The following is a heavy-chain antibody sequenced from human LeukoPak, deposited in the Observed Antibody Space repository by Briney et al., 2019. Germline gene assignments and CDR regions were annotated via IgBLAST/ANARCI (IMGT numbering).Heavy chain of an antibody. D-gene: IGHD3-16*01. J-gene: IGHJ4*02. V-gene: IGHV4-59*12. Sequence: SETLSLTCTVSGGSIRSYYWSWIRQPPGKGLEWIAYIYYSGSTNYNPSLKSRVTISVDTSKNQFSLKLSSVTAADTAVYYCAREWFGYPYYFDYWGQGTLVTVSS. CDR3: AREWFGYPYYFDY. CDR1: GGSIRSYY. CDR2: IYYSGST.